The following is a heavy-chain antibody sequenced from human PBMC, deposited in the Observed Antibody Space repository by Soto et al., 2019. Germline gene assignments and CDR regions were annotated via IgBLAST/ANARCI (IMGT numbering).Heavy chain of an antibody. CDR3: AKIWGPPIAALGNFDI. CDR1: GFTFSSYA. J-gene: IGHJ3*02. D-gene: IGHD6-13*01. Sequence: EVQLLESGGGLVQPGGSLRLSCAASGFTFSSYAMSWVRQAPGKGLEWVSAISGSGGSTYYADSVKGRFTISRDNSKNTLYLQMNSLRAEDTAVYYCAKIWGPPIAALGNFDIWGQGTMVTVSS. V-gene: IGHV3-23*01. CDR2: ISGSGGST.